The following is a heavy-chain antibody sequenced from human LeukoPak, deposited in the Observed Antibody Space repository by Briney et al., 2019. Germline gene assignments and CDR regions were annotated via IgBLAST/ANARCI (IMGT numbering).Heavy chain of an antibody. V-gene: IGHV5-51*01. D-gene: IGHD3-22*01. CDR1: GYSFTSYW. J-gene: IGHJ4*02. CDR2: IYPGDSDT. Sequence: GESLKISCKGSGYSFTSYWIGWVRQMPGKGREWMGIIYPGDSDTRYSPSFQGQVTISADKSISTAYLQWSSLKASDTAMYYCARRAGYYDSSGYFDYWGQGTLVTVSS. CDR3: ARRAGYYDSSGYFDY.